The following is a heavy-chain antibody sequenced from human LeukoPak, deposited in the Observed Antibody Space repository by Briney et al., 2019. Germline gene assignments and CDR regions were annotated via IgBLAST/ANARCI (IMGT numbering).Heavy chain of an antibody. CDR1: GFTFSSYA. D-gene: IGHD2-15*01. CDR3: ATLGVVVATNWFDP. V-gene: IGHV3-30-3*01. J-gene: IGHJ5*02. CDR2: ISYDGSNK. Sequence: PGGSLRLSCAASGFTFSSYAMHWVRQAPGKGLEWVAVISYDGSNKYYADSVKGRFTISRDNSKNMLYLQMNSLRAEDTAVYYCATLGVVVATNWFDPWGQGTLVTVSS.